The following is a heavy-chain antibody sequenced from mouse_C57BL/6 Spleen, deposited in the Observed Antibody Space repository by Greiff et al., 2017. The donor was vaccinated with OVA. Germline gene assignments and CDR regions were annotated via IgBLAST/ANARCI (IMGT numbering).Heavy chain of an antibody. CDR1: GYTFTDHT. CDR3: AKERYYYGSSYFDY. J-gene: IGHJ2*01. V-gene: IGHV1-78*01. Sequence: VQLQQSDAELVKPGASVKISCKVSGYTFTDHTIHWMKQRPEQGLEWIGYIYPRDGSTKYNEKFKGKATLTADKSSSTAYMQLNSLTSEDSAVYCCAKERYYYGSSYFDYWGQGTTLTVAS. CDR2: IYPRDGST. D-gene: IGHD1-1*01.